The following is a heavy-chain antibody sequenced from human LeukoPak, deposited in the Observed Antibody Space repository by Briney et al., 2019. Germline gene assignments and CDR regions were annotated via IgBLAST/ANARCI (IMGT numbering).Heavy chain of an antibody. J-gene: IGHJ6*02. CDR2: ISAYNGNT. CDR3: ARDVGATSYYYYGMDV. D-gene: IGHD1-26*01. CDR1: GYTFTSYG. V-gene: IGHV1-18*01. Sequence: EASVKVSCKASGYTFTSYGIRWVRQAPGQGLEWMGWISAYNGNTNYAQKLQGRVTMTTDTSTSTAYMELRSLRSDDTAVYYCARDVGATSYYYYGMDVWGQGTTVTVSS.